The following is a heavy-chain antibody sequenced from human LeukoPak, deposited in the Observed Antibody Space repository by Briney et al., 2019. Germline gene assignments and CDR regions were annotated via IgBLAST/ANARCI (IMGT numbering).Heavy chain of an antibody. CDR3: ATKGYSYGIPPDY. D-gene: IGHD5-18*01. CDR2: ISAYNGNT. V-gene: IGHV1-18*01. CDR1: GYTFTSYG. J-gene: IGHJ4*02. Sequence: ASVKVSCKASGYTFTSYGISWVRQAPGQGLEWMGWISAYNGNTNYAQKLQGRVTMTTDTSTSTAYTELRSPRPDDTAVHYCATKGYSYGIPPDYWGQGTLVTVPS.